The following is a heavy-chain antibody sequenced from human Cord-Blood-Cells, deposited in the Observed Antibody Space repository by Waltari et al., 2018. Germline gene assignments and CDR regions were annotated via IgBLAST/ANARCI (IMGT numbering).Heavy chain of an antibody. CDR3: ARDESTVTDY. D-gene: IGHD4-4*01. CDR2: IYSGGST. J-gene: IGHJ4*02. CDR1: GFTVSSNS. V-gene: IGHV3-66*01. Sequence: EVQLVESGGGLVQPGGSLGLSCAASGFTVSSNSRSWVRQAPGKGLEWFSVIYSGGSTYYADSVKGRFTISRDNSKNTLYLQMNSLRAEDTAVYYCARDESTVTDYWGQGTLVTVSS.